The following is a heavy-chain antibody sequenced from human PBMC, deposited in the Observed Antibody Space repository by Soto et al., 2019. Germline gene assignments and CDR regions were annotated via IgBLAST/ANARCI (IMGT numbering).Heavy chain of an antibody. D-gene: IGHD2-2*01. CDR1: GGSVSISTYY. CDR3: ATLPAAMYFYGADV. Sequence: QLQLRESGPGLVKPSETLSLTCSVSGGSVSISTYYWAWVRQTPGKGLEWLGSILHSGSTYYNPSLKSRLTLYVDTSEDQFSLKLSSVTATDTGVYYCATLPAAMYFYGADVWGPGTTVTVSS. CDR2: ILHSGST. J-gene: IGHJ6*02. V-gene: IGHV4-39*01.